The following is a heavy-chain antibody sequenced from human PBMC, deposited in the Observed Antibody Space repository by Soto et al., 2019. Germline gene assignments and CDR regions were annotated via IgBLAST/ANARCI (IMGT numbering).Heavy chain of an antibody. CDR2: IYYSGST. J-gene: IGHJ6*02. D-gene: IGHD2-15*01. CDR3: ARDPSVVVVAATPYYYYGMDV. CDR1: GGSIGSYY. Sequence: SETLSLTCTVSGGSIGSYYWSWIRQPPGKGLEWIGYIYYSGSTNYNPSLKSRVTISVDTSKNQFSLKLSSVTAADTAVYYCARDPSVVVVAATPYYYYGMDVWGQGTTVTVSS. V-gene: IGHV4-59*01.